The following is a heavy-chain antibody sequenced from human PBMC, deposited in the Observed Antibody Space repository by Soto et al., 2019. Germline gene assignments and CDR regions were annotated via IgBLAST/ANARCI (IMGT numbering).Heavy chain of an antibody. CDR3: ASCSSLGGDAFDI. CDR1: GGSFSGYY. J-gene: IGHJ3*02. V-gene: IGHV4-34*01. CDR2: INHSGST. Sequence: SETLSLTCAVYGGSFSGYYWSWIRQPPGKGLEWIGEINHSGSTNYNPSLKSRVTISVDTSKNQFSLKLSSVTAADTAVYYCASCSSLGGDAFDIGGQGTMVTV. D-gene: IGHD6-6*01.